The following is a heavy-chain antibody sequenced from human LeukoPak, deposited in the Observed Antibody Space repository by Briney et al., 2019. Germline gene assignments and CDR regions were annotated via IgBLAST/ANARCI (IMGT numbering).Heavy chain of an antibody. CDR2: ISSSSSTI. CDR1: GLTFSSYS. D-gene: IGHD2-2*01. V-gene: IGHV3-48*02. Sequence: GGSLRLSCAASGLTFSSYSMNWVRQAPGKGLEWVSCISSSSSTIYYADSVKGRFTISRDNAKNSLYLQMNSLRDEDTAVYYCAREYCSSTSCYLYYFDYWGQGTLVTVSS. J-gene: IGHJ4*02. CDR3: AREYCSSTSCYLYYFDY.